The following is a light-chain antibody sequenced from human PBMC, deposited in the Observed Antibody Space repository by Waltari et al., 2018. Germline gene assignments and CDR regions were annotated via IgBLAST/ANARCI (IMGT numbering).Light chain of an antibody. V-gene: IGKV3-11*01. CDR1: QSVSIN. Sequence: EIVLTQSPATLSLSPGQRATLSCRASQSVSINLGLYQPKLGQPPRLLIYDTSNRATSIPDRFSASGFGTDFTLTISSLEPEDFAVYFCQQTSSWPLTFGGGTKVEIK. CDR2: DTS. J-gene: IGKJ4*01. CDR3: QQTSSWPLT.